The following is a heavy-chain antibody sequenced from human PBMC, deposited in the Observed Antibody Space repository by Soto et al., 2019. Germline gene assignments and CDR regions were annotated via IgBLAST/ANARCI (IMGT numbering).Heavy chain of an antibody. CDR3: ARLAAIDRSVDY. CDR2: ISAYNGNT. CDR1: GYTFASSV. V-gene: IGHV1-18*01. Sequence: SSVTACCEAPGYTFASSVISWVRQAPGQEHEWMGWISAYNGNTNYAQKLQGRVTMTTDTSTSTAYMELRSLRSDDTAVYYCARLAAIDRSVDYRG. J-gene: IGHJ4*01. D-gene: IGHD6-13*01.